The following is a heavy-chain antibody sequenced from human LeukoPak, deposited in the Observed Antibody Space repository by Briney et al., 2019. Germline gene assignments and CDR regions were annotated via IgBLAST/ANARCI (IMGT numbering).Heavy chain of an antibody. CDR2: IYYSGST. V-gene: IGHV4-39*07. D-gene: IGHD4-17*01. CDR1: EFSVGSNY. CDR3: ARDNYGVLGPRIFDY. Sequence: GSLRLSCAASEFSVGSNYMTWVRQAPGKGLEWIGSIYYSGSTYYNPSLKSRVTISVDTSKNQFSLKLSSVTAADTAVYYCARDNYGVLGPRIFDYWGQGTLVTVSS. J-gene: IGHJ4*02.